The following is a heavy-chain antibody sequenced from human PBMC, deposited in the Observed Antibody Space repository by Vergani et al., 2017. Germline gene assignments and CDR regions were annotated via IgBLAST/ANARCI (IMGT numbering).Heavy chain of an antibody. V-gene: IGHV3-49*05. CDR2: IRSKAYGQAT. D-gene: IGHD3-10*01. Sequence: EVQMVESGGGLVKPGGSLRLSCTASGFTFGHYAMDWFRQAPGQGLEWVGGIRSKAYGQATIYAASVKGRFTISRDDSKSIAYLQMNNLQTEDTAMYYCVRDQVTMLRGSDALDIWGQGTMVTVSS. J-gene: IGHJ3*02. CDR1: GFTFGHYA. CDR3: VRDQVTMLRGSDALDI.